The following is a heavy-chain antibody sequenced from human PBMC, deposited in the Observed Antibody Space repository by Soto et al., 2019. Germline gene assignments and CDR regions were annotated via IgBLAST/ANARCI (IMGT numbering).Heavy chain of an antibody. CDR2: TNAGNGNT. Sequence: GASVEVACKDSGYTFTSYARHWVRQAPGQRLERMGWTNAGNGNTKYSQKFQGRVTITRDTSASTAYMELSSLRSEDTAVYYCARGGYDSRPGTSPDYYYYGMDVWGQGTTVTV. CDR3: ARGGYDSRPGTSPDYYYYGMDV. V-gene: IGHV1-3*01. J-gene: IGHJ6*02. D-gene: IGHD3-22*01. CDR1: GYTFTSYA.